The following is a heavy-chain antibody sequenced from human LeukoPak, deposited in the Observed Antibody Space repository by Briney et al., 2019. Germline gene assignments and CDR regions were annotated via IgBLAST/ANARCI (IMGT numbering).Heavy chain of an antibody. D-gene: IGHD6-13*01. J-gene: IGHJ3*02. V-gene: IGHV7-4-1*02. CDR2: INTNTGNP. CDR3: ARVLSSSWPNDAFDI. CDR1: GYTFTSYA. Sequence: GASVKVSCKASGYTFTSYAMNWVRQAPGQGLEWMGWINTNTGNPTFAQGFTGRFVFSLDTSVSTAYLQISSLKAEDTAVYYCARVLSSSWPNDAFDIWGQGTMVTVSS.